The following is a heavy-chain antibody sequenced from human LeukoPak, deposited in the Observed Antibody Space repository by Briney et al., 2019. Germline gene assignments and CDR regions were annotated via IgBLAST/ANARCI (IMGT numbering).Heavy chain of an antibody. J-gene: IGHJ5*02. Sequence: SGGSLRLSCAASGLTVSSYSMNWVRQAPGKGLEWVSSISSSSTYIYYADSVKGRFSISRDNAKKSLYLQMNSLGAEDTAVYYCARSLGGAWGQGTLVTVSS. V-gene: IGHV3-21*01. CDR1: GLTVSSYS. D-gene: IGHD3-10*01. CDR3: ARSLGGA. CDR2: ISSSSTYI.